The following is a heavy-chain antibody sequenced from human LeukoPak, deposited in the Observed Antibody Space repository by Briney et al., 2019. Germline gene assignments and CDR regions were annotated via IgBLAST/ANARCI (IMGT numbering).Heavy chain of an antibody. CDR3: ARGYSSSGGYFQH. J-gene: IGHJ1*01. CDR2: IYYSGST. CDR1: GGSVSSGSYY. V-gene: IGHV4-61*01. D-gene: IGHD6-13*01. Sequence: PSETLSLTCTVSGGSVSSGSYYWSWIRQPPGKGLEWIGYIYYSGSTNYNPSLKSRVTISVDTSKNQFSLKLSSVTAADTAVYYCARGYSSSGGYFQHWGQGTLVTVSS.